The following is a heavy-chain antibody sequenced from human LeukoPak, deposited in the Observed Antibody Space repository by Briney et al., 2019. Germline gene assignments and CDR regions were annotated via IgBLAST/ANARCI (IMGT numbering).Heavy chain of an antibody. J-gene: IGHJ4*02. D-gene: IGHD3-22*01. V-gene: IGHV3-7*03. Sequence: GGSLRLSCAASGFTFSSYWMNWARQAPGKGLEWVASINHNGNVNYYVDSVKGRFTISRDNAKNSLYLQMSNLRAEDTAVYYCARDPDYYDSIDYWGQGTLVTVSS. CDR3: ARDPDYYDSIDY. CDR1: GFTFSSYW. CDR2: INHNGNVN.